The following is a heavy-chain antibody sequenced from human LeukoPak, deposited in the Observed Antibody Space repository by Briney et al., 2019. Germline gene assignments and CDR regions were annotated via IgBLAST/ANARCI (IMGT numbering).Heavy chain of an antibody. Sequence: SQTLSLTCTVSGGSISSGGYYWSWIRQHPGKGLEWIGYIYYSGSTYYNPSLKSRVTTSVDTSKNQFSLKLSSVTAADTAVYYCSSVAATSYYYYGMDVWGQGTTVTVSS. CDR3: SSVAATSYYYYGMDV. CDR2: IYYSGST. D-gene: IGHD2-15*01. V-gene: IGHV4-31*03. J-gene: IGHJ6*02. CDR1: GGSISSGGYY.